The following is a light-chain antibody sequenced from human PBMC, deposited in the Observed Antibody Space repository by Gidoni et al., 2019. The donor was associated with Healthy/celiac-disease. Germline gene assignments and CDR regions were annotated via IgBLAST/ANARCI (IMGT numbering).Light chain of an antibody. J-gene: IGKJ5*01. V-gene: IGKV3-11*01. Sequence: PGERATLSCRASQSVSSYLAWYQQKPGQAPRLLIYDASTRATGIPARLSGSGSGTDFTLTISSLEPEDFAVYYCQQRSNWPPLFGQGTRLEIK. CDR1: QSVSSY. CDR3: QQRSNWPPL. CDR2: DAS.